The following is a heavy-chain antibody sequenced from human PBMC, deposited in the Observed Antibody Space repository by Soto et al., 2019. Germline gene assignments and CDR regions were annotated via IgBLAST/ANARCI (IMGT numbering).Heavy chain of an antibody. J-gene: IGHJ3*02. V-gene: IGHV5-51*01. Sequence: GESLKISCKGSGYSFTSYWIGWVRQMPGKGLEWMGIIYPGDSDTRYSPSFQGQVTISADKSISTAYLQWSSLKASDTAMYYCARRFLEMATNPPRCDAFDIWGQGTMVTVSS. CDR3: ARRFLEMATNPPRCDAFDI. CDR2: IYPGDSDT. D-gene: IGHD5-12*01. CDR1: GYSFTSYW.